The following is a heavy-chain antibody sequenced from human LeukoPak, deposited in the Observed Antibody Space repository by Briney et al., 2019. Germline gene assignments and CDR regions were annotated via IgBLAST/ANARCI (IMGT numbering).Heavy chain of an antibody. Sequence: SETLSLTCAVSGFSISSGYFWAWIRQSPGRGLEWIGSIFHSGITYYNPSLKSRITISVDTSKNQFSLRLSSVTAADTAVYYCARRISTRRGETCSSTSCYFDYWGQGTLVTVSS. CDR2: IFHSGIT. CDR1: GFSISSGYF. J-gene: IGHJ4*02. D-gene: IGHD2-2*01. CDR3: ARRISTRRGETCSSTSCYFDY. V-gene: IGHV4-38-2*01.